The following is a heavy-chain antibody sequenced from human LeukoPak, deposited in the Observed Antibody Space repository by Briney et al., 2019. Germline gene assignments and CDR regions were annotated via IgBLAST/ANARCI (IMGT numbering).Heavy chain of an antibody. V-gene: IGHV4-4*09. CDR1: GGSISSYY. J-gene: IGHJ5*02. CDR3: ASSIAAAGTWNWFDP. D-gene: IGHD6-13*01. CDR2: IYTSGST. Sequence: SETLSLTCTVSGGSISSYYWSWIRQPPGKGLEWIGYIYTSGSTNYNPSLKSRVTISVDTSKNQFSLKLSSVTAADTAVYYCASSIAAAGTWNWFDPWGQGTLSPSPQ.